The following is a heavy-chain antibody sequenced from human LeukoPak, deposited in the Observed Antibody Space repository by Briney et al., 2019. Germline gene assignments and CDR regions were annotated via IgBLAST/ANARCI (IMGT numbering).Heavy chain of an antibody. CDR1: GFTFSSYN. D-gene: IGHD2-15*01. Sequence: GGSLRLSCAASGFTFSSYNINWVRQAPGKGLEWVSYISSSRRTISYADSVKGRFTISRDNAKNSLYLQMNSLRAEDTAVYYCARSSSRYCSGSSCYSGVLGYFDYWGQGTLVTVSS. CDR3: ARSSSRYCSGSSCYSGVLGYFDY. J-gene: IGHJ4*02. CDR2: ISSSRRTI. V-gene: IGHV3-48*01.